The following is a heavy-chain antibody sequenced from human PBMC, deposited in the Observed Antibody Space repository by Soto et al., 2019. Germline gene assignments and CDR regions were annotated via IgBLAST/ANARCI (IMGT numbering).Heavy chain of an antibody. CDR3: GRSVFP. J-gene: IGHJ5*02. V-gene: IGHV4-31*03. CDR1: GCSISSGGYY. Sequence: SETLSLTCTVSGCSISSGGYYWNWIRQHPGKGLEWIGYIYYIGSTYYNPSLKSRVTISLDTSKNQFSLKLSSVTAADTAVYYCGRSVFPWGQGTLVTGSS. CDR2: IYYIGST.